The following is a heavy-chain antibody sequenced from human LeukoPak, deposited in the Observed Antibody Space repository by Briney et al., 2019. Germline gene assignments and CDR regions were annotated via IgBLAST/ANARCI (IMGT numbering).Heavy chain of an antibody. CDR3: AKAGAADYYYYGMDV. D-gene: IGHD6-13*01. J-gene: IGHJ6*02. Sequence: GGSLRLSCAASGFTFDDYAMHWVRQAPGKGLEWVSGINWNSGSIAYADSVKGRFTISRDNAKNSLYLQMNSLRAEDTALYYCAKAGAADYYYYGMDVWGQGTTVTASS. CDR1: GFTFDDYA. CDR2: INWNSGSI. V-gene: IGHV3-9*01.